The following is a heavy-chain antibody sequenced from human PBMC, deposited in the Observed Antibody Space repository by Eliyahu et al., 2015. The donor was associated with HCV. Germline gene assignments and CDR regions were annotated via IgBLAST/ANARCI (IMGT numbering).Heavy chain of an antibody. CDR3: ARDLAWNQVDY. Sequence: EVQLVESGGGLVQPGGSLRLSCAASGFTFSSYWMHWVRQTPEKGLVWVSRISHDGRVTNYADSVKGRFTISRDDARNTLYLQMNGLRADDMAVYFCARDLAWNQVDYWGQGTLVTVSS. CDR2: ISHDGRVT. J-gene: IGHJ4*02. V-gene: IGHV3-74*01. CDR1: GFTFSSYW. D-gene: IGHD1-14*01.